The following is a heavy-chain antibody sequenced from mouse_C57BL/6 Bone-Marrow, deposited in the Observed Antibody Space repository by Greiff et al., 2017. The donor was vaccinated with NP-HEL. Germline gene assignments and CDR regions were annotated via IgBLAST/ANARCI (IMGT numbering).Heavy chain of an antibody. CDR1: GFNIKDDY. J-gene: IGHJ2*01. CDR2: IDPENGDT. CDR3: TTSYYDYVSY. V-gene: IGHV14-4*01. D-gene: IGHD2-4*01. Sequence: EVQGVESGAELVRPGASVKLSCTASGFNIKDDYMHWVKQRPEQGLEWIGWIDPENGDTEYASKFQGKATITADTSSNTAYLQLSSLTSEDTAVYYCTTSYYDYVSYWGQGTTLTVSS.